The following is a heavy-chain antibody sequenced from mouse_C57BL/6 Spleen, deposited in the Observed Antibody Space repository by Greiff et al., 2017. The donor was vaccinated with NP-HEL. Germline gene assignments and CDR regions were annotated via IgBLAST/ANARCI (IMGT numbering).Heavy chain of an antibody. CDR1: GYTFTSYW. D-gene: IGHD3-2*02. J-gene: IGHJ2*01. CDR3: ARSLDSSGPYFDY. Sequence: VKLQQPGAELVKPGASVKLSCKASGYTFTSYWMHWVKQRPGQGLEWIGMIHPNSGSTNYNEKFKSKATLTVDKSSSTAYMQLSSLTSEDSAVYYCARSLDSSGPYFDYWGQGTTLTVSS. CDR2: IHPNSGST. V-gene: IGHV1-64*01.